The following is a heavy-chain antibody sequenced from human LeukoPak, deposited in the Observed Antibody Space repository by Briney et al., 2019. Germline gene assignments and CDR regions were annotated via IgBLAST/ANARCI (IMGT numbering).Heavy chain of an antibody. CDR1: GFTFTDST. D-gene: IGHD3-10*01. CDR2: IRSKANSYAT. CDR3: AKDQGYYYGLSDS. V-gene: IGHV3-73*01. J-gene: IGHJ4*02. Sequence: GGSLRLSCVASGFTFTDSTVHWVRQASGKGLVWLGFIRSKANSYATGYSASVKGRFTVSRDDSKKTAYLQMNSLRAEDTAVYYCAKDQGYYYGLSDSWGQGTLVTVSS.